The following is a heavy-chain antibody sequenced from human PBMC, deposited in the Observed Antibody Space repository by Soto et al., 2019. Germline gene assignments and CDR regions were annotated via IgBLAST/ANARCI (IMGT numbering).Heavy chain of an antibody. Sequence: ASVNVSCKASGYTFTSYGISWVRQAPGQGLEWMGWISAYNGNTNYAQKLQGRVTMTTDTSISTAYMELSRLRSDDTAVYYCARDLSHRYCSGGSCYSGYFDYWGEGTLVTGSS. D-gene: IGHD2-15*01. V-gene: IGHV1-18*01. CDR3: ARDLSHRYCSGGSCYSGYFDY. CDR2: ISAYNGNT. J-gene: IGHJ4*02. CDR1: GYTFTSYG.